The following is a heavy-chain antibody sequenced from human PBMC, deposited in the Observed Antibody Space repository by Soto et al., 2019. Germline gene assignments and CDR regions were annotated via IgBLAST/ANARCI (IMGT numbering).Heavy chain of an antibody. J-gene: IGHJ4*02. CDR3: AKGPSWFGELLSEIDY. CDR1: GFTLSSYG. Sequence: GXSLRLSCAASGFTLSSYGMHWFRQAPGKGLEWVAVISYDGSNKYYADSVKGRFTISRDNSKNTLYLQMNSLRAEDTAVYYCAKGPSWFGELLSEIDYWGQGTLVTVSS. V-gene: IGHV3-30*18. D-gene: IGHD3-10*01. CDR2: ISYDGSNK.